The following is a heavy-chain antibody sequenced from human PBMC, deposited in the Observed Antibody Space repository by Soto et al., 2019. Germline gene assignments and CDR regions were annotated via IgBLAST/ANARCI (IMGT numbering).Heavy chain of an antibody. J-gene: IGHJ5*02. CDR3: AIVGHSSSRPQWFVP. D-gene: IGHD6-13*01. V-gene: IGHV1-8*01. CDR2: MNPHSGNT. Sequence: ASVKVSCKASGYTFTNYDINWVRQATGQGLEWMGWMNPHSGNTGYAQQFQGRVTMTRNTSISTAYMELSSLRSEDSAVYYCAIVGHSSSRPQWFVPWGPGTLVTVFS. CDR1: GYTFTNYD.